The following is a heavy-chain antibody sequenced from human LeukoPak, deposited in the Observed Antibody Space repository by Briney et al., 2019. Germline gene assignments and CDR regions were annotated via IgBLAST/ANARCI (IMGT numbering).Heavy chain of an antibody. CDR2: ISSSGSTI. D-gene: IGHD6-13*01. Sequence: PGGSLRLSCAASGFTFSSYEMNWVRQAPGKGLEWVSYISSSGSTIYYADSVKGRFTISRDSAKNSLYLQMNSLRAEDTAVYYCARAGEGYSSSWYYFDYWGQGTLVTVSS. J-gene: IGHJ4*02. CDR3: ARAGEGYSSSWYYFDY. V-gene: IGHV3-48*03. CDR1: GFTFSSYE.